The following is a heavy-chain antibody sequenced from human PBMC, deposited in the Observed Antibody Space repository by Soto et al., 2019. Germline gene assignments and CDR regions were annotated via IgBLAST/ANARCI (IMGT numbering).Heavy chain of an antibody. CDR3: GTYTTGGGGRGY. CDR2: EYSGTT. CDR1: GASISRDH. D-gene: IGHD3-16*01. Sequence: QVQLQESGPGLVKPSETLSLTCTVSGASISRDHWNWIRQPPGKGLEWIGEYSGTTNYNPSLRSRVTISVDTSNNQFSLKLSSVTAADTAVYFWGTYTTGGGGRGYWGQGTLVTVSS. J-gene: IGHJ4*02. V-gene: IGHV4-59*08.